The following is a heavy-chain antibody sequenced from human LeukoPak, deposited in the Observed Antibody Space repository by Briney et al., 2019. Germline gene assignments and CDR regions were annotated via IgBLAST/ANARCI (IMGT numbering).Heavy chain of an antibody. D-gene: IGHD3-22*01. J-gene: IGHJ4*02. V-gene: IGHV1-2*02. CDR3: AREGALRYYDSSGYYPYYFDY. Sequence: ASVKVSCKASGYTSTGYYMHWVRQAPGQGLEWMGWINPNSGGTNYAQKFQGRVTMTRDTSISTAYMELSRLRSDDTAVYYCAREGALRYYDSSGYYPYYFDYWGQGTLVTVSS. CDR1: GYTSTGYY. CDR2: INPNSGGT.